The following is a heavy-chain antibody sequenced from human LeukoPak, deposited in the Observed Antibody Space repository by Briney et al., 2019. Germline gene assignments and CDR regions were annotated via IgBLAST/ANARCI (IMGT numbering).Heavy chain of an antibody. CDR1: GFTFGSYA. J-gene: IGHJ4*02. V-gene: IGHV3-23*01. Sequence: PGGSLRLSCAASGFTFGSYAMSWVRQAPGKGLEWVSAISGSGGSTYYADSVKGRFTISRDNSKNTLYLQMNSLRAEDTAVYYCAQASIAATGIFDYWGQGTPVTVSS. CDR2: ISGSGGST. CDR3: AQASIAATGIFDY. D-gene: IGHD6-13*01.